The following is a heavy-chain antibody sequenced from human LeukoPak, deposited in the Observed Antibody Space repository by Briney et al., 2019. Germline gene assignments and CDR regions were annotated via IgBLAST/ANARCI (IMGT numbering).Heavy chain of an antibody. D-gene: IGHD2-8*01. J-gene: IGHJ6*02. CDR3: VRDLHTHGVYGMDV. CDR1: GFAVRAYY. Sequence: SGGSLRLSCTASGFAVRAYYMTWVRQAPGKGLEWDSVISDACTTYYADSVKGRFAISRDNSKNTLSLPMNSLRADDTAVYYCVRDLHTHGVYGMDVWGPGTTVTVSS. CDR2: ISDACTT. V-gene: IGHV3-53*01.